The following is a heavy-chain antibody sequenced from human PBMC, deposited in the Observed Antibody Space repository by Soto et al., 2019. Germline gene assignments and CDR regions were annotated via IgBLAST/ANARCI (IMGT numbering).Heavy chain of an antibody. CDR1: GFTFSGYG. CDR3: AKARYCSGGSCYHPTSYYYYGMDV. D-gene: IGHD2-15*01. CDR2: ISYDGSNK. V-gene: IGHV3-30*18. J-gene: IGHJ6*02. Sequence: PGGSLRLSCAASGFTFSGYGMHWVRQSPGKGLEWVAVISYDGSNKYYADSVKGRFTISRDNSKNTLYLQMNSLRAEDTAVYYCAKARYCSGGSCYHPTSYYYYGMDVWGQGTTVTVSS.